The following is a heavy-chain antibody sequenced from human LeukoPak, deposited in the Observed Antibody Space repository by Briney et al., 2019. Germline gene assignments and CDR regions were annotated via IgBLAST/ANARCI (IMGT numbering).Heavy chain of an antibody. D-gene: IGHD3-9*01. CDR3: ARSPTIADAFAI. CDR2: INPKFGGT. J-gene: IGHJ3*02. CDR1: GYSFTGYY. V-gene: IGHV1-2*02. Sequence: ASVKVPCKASGYSFTGYYIHWVRQAPGQGLEWMGWINPKFGGTNYAQNFQGRLTLTRDTSISTAYMELSRLRSDDTAMYYCARSPTIADAFAIWGRGTMVTVSS.